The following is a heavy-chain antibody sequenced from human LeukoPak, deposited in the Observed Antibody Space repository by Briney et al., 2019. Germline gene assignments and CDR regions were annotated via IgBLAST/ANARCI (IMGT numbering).Heavy chain of an antibody. Sequence: PSETLSLTCAVYGGSFSGYYWSWIRQPPGKGLEWIGEINHSGSTNYNPSLKSRVTISVDTSKNQFSLKLSSVTAADTAVYYCARHATYCSGGSCYLRYFDLWGRGTLVTVSS. CDR1: GGSFSGYY. CDR3: ARHATYCSGGSCYLRYFDL. V-gene: IGHV4-34*01. D-gene: IGHD2-15*01. J-gene: IGHJ2*01. CDR2: INHSGST.